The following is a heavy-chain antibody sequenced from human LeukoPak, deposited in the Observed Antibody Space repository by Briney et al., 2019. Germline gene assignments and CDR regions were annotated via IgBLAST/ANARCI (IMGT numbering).Heavy chain of an antibody. D-gene: IGHD1-26*01. CDR2: ISYDGSNK. Sequence: GGSLRLSCAASGFTFSSYAMHWVRQAPGKGLEWVAVISYDGSNKYYADSVKGRFTISRDNSKNTLYLQMNSLRAENTAVYYCARLVGATNVDSDIDYWGQGTLVTVSS. CDR1: GFTFSSYA. V-gene: IGHV3-30-3*01. J-gene: IGHJ4*02. CDR3: ARLVGATNVDSDIDY.